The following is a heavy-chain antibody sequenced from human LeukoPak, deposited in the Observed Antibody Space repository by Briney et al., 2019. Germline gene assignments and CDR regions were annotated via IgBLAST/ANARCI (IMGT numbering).Heavy chain of an antibody. CDR1: GYTFTGYY. Sequence: ASVKVSCKASGYTFTGYYMHWVRQAPGQGLEWMGWINPNSGGTNYAQKFQGRVTMTRDTSTSTVYMELSSLRSEDTAVYYCARDPAVASGNHFDYWGQGTLVTVSS. V-gene: IGHV1-2*02. D-gene: IGHD3-10*01. CDR2: INPNSGGT. CDR3: ARDPAVASGNHFDY. J-gene: IGHJ4*02.